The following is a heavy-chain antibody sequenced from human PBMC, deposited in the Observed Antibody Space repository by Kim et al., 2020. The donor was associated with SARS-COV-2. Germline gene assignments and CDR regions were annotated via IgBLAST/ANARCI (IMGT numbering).Heavy chain of an antibody. D-gene: IGHD6-19*01. CDR2: IKQDGNQK. J-gene: IGHJ3*02. CDR1: GFTFSSYW. Sequence: GGSLRLSCAASGFTFSSYWMTWVRQAPGKGLEWVANIKQDGNQKYYVDSVKGRFTISRDHATNSLYLQMNSLRAEDTAVYYCARDGDLYSSGKDAFDIWG. V-gene: IGHV3-7*01. CDR3: ARDGDLYSSGKDAFDI.